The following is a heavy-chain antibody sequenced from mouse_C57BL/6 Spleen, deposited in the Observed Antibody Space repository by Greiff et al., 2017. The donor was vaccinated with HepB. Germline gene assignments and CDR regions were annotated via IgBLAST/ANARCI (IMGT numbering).Heavy chain of an antibody. J-gene: IGHJ2*01. D-gene: IGHD1-1*01. CDR1: GFTFSNYW. V-gene: IGHV6-3*01. CDR2: IRLKSDNYAT. Sequence: EVQLVESGGGLVQPGGSMKLSCVASGFTFSNYWMNWVRQSPEKGLEWVAQIRLKSDNYATHYAESVKGRFTISRDDSKSSVYLQMNNLRAEDTGIYYCTRGGSSYFDYWGQGTTLTVSS. CDR3: TRGGSSYFDY.